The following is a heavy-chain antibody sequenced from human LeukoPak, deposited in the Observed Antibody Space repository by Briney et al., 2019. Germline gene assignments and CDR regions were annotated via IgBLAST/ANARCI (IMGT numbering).Heavy chain of an antibody. D-gene: IGHD3-22*01. Sequence: PGGSLRLSCSASGFIFSNYEMNWVRQAPGKGLEWVSYIASSGSTIYYADSVKGRFTISRDNAKGSLYLQMNSLRADDTAVYYCATSRGYFFRWFQHWGLGTLVTASS. J-gene: IGHJ1*01. CDR3: ATSRGYFFRWFQH. CDR2: IASSGSTI. CDR1: GFIFSNYE. V-gene: IGHV3-48*03.